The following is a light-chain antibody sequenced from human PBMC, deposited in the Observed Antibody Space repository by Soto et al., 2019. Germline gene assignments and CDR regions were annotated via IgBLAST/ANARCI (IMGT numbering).Light chain of an antibody. CDR3: QQRSTWLTWT. V-gene: IGKV3-11*01. CDR1: QGVSKS. CDR2: DAS. J-gene: IGKJ1*01. Sequence: EIVLTQSPATLSLSPGERATLSCRASQGVSKSLAWYQQKPGQAPTLLIYDASNRATGIPARFSGSGSGTDFTLTISSLEPEDFAVYHCQQRSTWLTWTFGQGTKVEIK.